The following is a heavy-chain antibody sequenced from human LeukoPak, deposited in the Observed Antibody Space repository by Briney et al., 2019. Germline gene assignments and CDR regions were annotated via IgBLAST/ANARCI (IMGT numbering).Heavy chain of an antibody. J-gene: IGHJ4*02. V-gene: IGHV1-2*02. CDR2: INPISGDT. CDR1: GYTFTGYY. CDR3: ARGVDLYSNYFDY. Sequence: ASVTVSCTASGYTFTGYYMHWVRQAPGQGLEWMGSINPISGDTNYAQKFQGGVTMTRDTSISTAYMELSRLRSDDTAVYYCARGVDLYSNYFDYWGQGTPVTVSS. D-gene: IGHD4-11*01.